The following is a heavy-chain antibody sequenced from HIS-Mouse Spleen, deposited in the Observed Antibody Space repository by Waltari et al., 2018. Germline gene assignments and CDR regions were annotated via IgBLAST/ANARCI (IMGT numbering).Heavy chain of an antibody. Sequence: QLQLQESGPGLVKPSETLSLTCTVSGGSISSSSYYWGWIRQPPGKGLEWIGGIYYSGSTYYNPALKGRVTISVDTSKNQVSLKLSSVTAADTAVYYCAREIPYSSSWYDWYFDLWGRGTLVTVSS. V-gene: IGHV4-39*07. CDR1: GGSISSSSYY. CDR3: AREIPYSSSWYDWYFDL. D-gene: IGHD6-13*01. CDR2: IYYSGST. J-gene: IGHJ2*01.